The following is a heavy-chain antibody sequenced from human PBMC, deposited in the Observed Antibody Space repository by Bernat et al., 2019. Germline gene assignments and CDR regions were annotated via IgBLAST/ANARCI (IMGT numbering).Heavy chain of an antibody. D-gene: IGHD3-22*01. V-gene: IGHV4-61*02. Sequence: QVQLQESGPGLVKPSQTLSLTCTVSGGSISSGSYYWSWIRQPAGKGLEWIGRIYTSGSTNYYPSLKSRVTISVDTSKNQFSLKLSSVTAADTAVYYCARDRAMYYYDSSGYSNDAFDIWGQGTMVTVPS. CDR3: ARDRAMYYYDSSGYSNDAFDI. J-gene: IGHJ3*02. CDR2: IYTSGST. CDR1: GGSISSGSYY.